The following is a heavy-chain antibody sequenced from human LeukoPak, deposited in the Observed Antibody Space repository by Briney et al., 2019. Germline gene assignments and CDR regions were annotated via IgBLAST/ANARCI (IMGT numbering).Heavy chain of an antibody. CDR2: ISSSSSDI. CDR1: GFTFSSYS. V-gene: IGHV3-21*01. J-gene: IGHJ4*02. D-gene: IGHD4-17*01. Sequence: SGGSLRLSCAASGFTFSSYSMNWVRQAPGKGLEWVSCISSSSSDIYYADSVTGRFTISRENARESLSLQMNSLRTEDTAVYYIATAMTTVSHPFDYWGQGTPVTVSS. CDR3: ATAMTTVSHPFDY.